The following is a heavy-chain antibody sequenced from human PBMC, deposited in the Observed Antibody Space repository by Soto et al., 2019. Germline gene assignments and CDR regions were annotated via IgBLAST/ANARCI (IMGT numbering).Heavy chain of an antibody. CDR1: GFTVSSNY. J-gene: IGHJ6*03. CDR2: IYSGGST. CDR3: ARASKEGSHYYYYYYMDV. V-gene: IGHV3-53*01. Sequence: GSLRLSCAASGFTVSSNYMSWVRQAPGKGLEWVSAIYSGGSTYYADSVKGRFTITGDNSKTTLYLQMTSLRAEDTAFYYCARASKEGSHYYYYYYMDVWGKGTTVTVSS. D-gene: IGHD2-15*01.